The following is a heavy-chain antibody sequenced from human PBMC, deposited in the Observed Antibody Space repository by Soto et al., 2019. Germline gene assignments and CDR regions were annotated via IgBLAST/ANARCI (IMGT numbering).Heavy chain of an antibody. V-gene: IGHV3-23*01. CDR3: AKAPVYYGSGSYLYYYYYMDV. CDR2: ISGSGGST. CDR1: GFTFSSYA. J-gene: IGHJ6*03. D-gene: IGHD3-10*01. Sequence: EVQLLESGGGLVQPGGSLRLSCAASGFTFSSYAMSWVRQAPGKGLEWVSAISGSGGSTYYADSVKGRFTISRDNSKNTLYLQMNSLRAEDTAVYYCAKAPVYYGSGSYLYYYYYMDVWGKGTTVTVSS.